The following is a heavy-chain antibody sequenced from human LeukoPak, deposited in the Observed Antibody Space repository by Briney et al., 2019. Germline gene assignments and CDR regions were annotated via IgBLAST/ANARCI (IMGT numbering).Heavy chain of an antibody. CDR1: GDSVSTNLYY. Sequence: SETLSLTCTVSGDSVSTNLYYWNWIRQPPGKGLEWIGYIYFSGSINYNRSLKSRVTISVDTSKNQFSLRLNSVTAADTAVYYCARGTGSYFTPYYFDYWGQGTLVTVSS. D-gene: IGHD1-26*01. V-gene: IGHV4-61*01. CDR3: ARGTGSYFTPYYFDY. J-gene: IGHJ4*02. CDR2: IYFSGSI.